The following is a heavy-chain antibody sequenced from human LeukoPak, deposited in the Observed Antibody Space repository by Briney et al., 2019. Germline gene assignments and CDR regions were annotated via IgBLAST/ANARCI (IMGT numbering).Heavy chain of an antibody. D-gene: IGHD6-6*01. CDR1: GYTFTSYY. CDR3: ASSVSSSSPYYYYYMDV. J-gene: IGHJ6*03. Sequence: GASVKVSCKASGYTFTSYYMHWVRQAPGQGLEWMGIINPSGGSTSYAQKFQGRVTITTDESTSTAYMELSSLRSEDTAVYYCASSVSSSSPYYYYYMDVWGKGTTVTVSS. CDR2: INPSGGST. V-gene: IGHV1-46*01.